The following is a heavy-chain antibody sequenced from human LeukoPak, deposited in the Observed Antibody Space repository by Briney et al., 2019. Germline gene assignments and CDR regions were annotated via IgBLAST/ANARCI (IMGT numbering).Heavy chain of an antibody. V-gene: IGHV3-21*01. J-gene: IGHJ4*02. CDR1: GFTFSSYS. CDR2: ISSSSSYI. D-gene: IGHD4-17*01. Sequence: PGGSLRLSCAASGFTFSSYSMNWVRQAPGKWLEWVSSISSSSSYIYYADSVKGRFTISRDNAKNSLYLQMNSLRAEDTAVYYCARMEDYGDSKSDYWGQGTLVTVSS. CDR3: ARMEDYGDSKSDY.